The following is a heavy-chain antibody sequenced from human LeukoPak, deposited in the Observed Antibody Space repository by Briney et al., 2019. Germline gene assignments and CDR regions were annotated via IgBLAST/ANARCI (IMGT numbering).Heavy chain of an antibody. D-gene: IGHD2-8*01. Sequence: PGGSLRLSCAVSGFTFSSYAMNWVRQAPGKGLEWFSGISGSGAGTYYADSVKGRFTVSRDNSKNTLYLQMNSLRAEDTAVYYCAKMVREFYTISYYFDCWGQGTLVTVSS. V-gene: IGHV3-23*01. CDR2: ISGSGAGT. J-gene: IGHJ4*02. CDR3: AKMVREFYTISYYFDC. CDR1: GFTFSSYA.